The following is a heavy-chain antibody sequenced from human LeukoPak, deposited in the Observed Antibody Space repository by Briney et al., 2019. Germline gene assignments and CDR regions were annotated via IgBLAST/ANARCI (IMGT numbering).Heavy chain of an antibody. J-gene: IGHJ4*02. V-gene: IGHV3-23*01. D-gene: IGHD3-22*01. CDR1: GFTFSKYA. CDR3: AKVPYSGFYDSSGYYYYFDY. CDR2: ISGSGDST. Sequence: GGSLRLSCAASGFTFSKYAVSWVRQAPGKGLEWVSSISGSGDSTYYADSVKGRFTISRDNSKNTLFLQMKSLRADDTAVYYCAKVPYSGFYDSSGYYYYFDYWGQGTLVTVSS.